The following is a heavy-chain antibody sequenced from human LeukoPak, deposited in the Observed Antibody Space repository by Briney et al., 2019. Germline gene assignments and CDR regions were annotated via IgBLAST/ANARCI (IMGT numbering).Heavy chain of an antibody. CDR1: GGTFSSYA. CDR3: ARDPIVGATRADY. CDR2: IIPIFGTA. J-gene: IGHJ4*02. D-gene: IGHD1-26*01. Sequence: ASVKVSCKASGGTFSSYAISWVRQAPGQGLEWMGGIIPIFGTANYAQKFQGRVTITADESTSTAYMELRSLRSDDTAVYYCARDPIVGATRADYWGQGTLVTVSS. V-gene: IGHV1-69*01.